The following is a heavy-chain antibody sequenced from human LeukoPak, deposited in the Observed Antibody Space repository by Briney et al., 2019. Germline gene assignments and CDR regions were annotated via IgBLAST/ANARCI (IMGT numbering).Heavy chain of an antibody. CDR3: AREYPGTYNFDY. CDR2: IIPIFGTA. V-gene: IGHV1-69*05. CDR1: GGTFSSYA. J-gene: IGHJ4*02. D-gene: IGHD1-1*01. Sequence: ASVKVSCKASGGTFSSYAISWVRQAPGQGLEWMGGIIPIFGTANYAQKFRGRVTMTSDTSTSTVYMELSSLSSVDTAVYYCAREYPGTYNFDYWGQGTLVTVSS.